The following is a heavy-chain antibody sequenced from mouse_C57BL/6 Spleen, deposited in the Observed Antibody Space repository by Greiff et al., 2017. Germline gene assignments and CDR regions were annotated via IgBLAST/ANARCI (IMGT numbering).Heavy chain of an antibody. D-gene: IGHD2-10*02. J-gene: IGHJ2*01. CDR3: ARDVYGNYDD. Sequence: EVKLVESGGGLVKPGGSLKLSCAASGFTFSSYAMSWVRQTPEKRLEWVATISDGGSYTYYPDNVKGRFTISRDNAKNNLYLQMSHLKSEDTAMYYCARDVYGNYDDWGQGTTLTVSS. CDR1: GFTFSSYA. V-gene: IGHV5-4*01. CDR2: ISDGGSYT.